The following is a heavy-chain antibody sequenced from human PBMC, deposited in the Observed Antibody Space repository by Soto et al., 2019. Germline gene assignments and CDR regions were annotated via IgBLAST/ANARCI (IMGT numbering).Heavy chain of an antibody. Sequence: QEQLVESGGGVVQPGRSLRLSCAASGFAFSSYGMHWVRQAPGKGLEWVAVIAYDGSNKYYADSVKGRFTLSRHNSKNTLYLQMNSLGVEYTAVYYCAKDLWRISSAFVDYYGMDVCGEGTTFTVSS. CDR2: IAYDGSNK. V-gene: IGHV3-30*18. CDR3: AKDLWRISSAFVDYYGMDV. D-gene: IGHD6-6*01. J-gene: IGHJ6*04. CDR1: GFAFSSYG.